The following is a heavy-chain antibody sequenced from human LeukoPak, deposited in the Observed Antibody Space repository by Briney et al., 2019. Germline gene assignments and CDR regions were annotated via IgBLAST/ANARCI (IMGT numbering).Heavy chain of an antibody. CDR2: IYYSGST. D-gene: IGHD6-13*01. V-gene: IGHV4-39*07. CDR1: GGSISSSSDY. J-gene: IGHJ4*02. Sequence: SETLSLTCTVSGGSISSSSDYWGWIRQPPGKGLEWIGSIYYSGSTYYNPSLKSRVTISVDTSKNQFSLKLSSVTAADTAVYYCARSIAAAGDFDYWGQGTLVTVSS. CDR3: ARSIAAAGDFDY.